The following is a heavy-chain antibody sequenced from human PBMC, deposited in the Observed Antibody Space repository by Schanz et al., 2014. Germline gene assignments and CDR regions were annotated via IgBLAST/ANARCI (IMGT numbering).Heavy chain of an antibody. CDR1: GYTFTGYY. V-gene: IGHV1-2*04. D-gene: IGHD5-12*01. CDR3: ARAFGGYDPAGALDY. CDR2: INPNSGTT. Sequence: QVQLVQSGAEMKKPGASVKVSCKASGYTFTGYYMHWVRQAPGQGLEWMGWINPNSGTTNYAQKLQGWVTMTRDTSISTAYMDLSRLKSDDTAVYYCARAFGGYDPAGALDYWGQGTLVTVSS. J-gene: IGHJ4*02.